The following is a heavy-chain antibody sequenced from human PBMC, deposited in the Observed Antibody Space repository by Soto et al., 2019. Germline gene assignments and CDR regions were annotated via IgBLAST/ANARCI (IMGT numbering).Heavy chain of an antibody. Sequence: VQLVQSGAEVKKPGASVKISCKASGYTFTTNFIHWIRQAPGQGLEWVGIISPGGGTTVYAQKFQGRVTMTRDTSTSTVYMELRNLRSKDTAVFYCARAHYDSDAFDFWGQGTMVIVSS. V-gene: IGHV1-46*03. D-gene: IGHD3-22*01. CDR3: ARAHYDSDAFDF. J-gene: IGHJ3*01. CDR1: GYTFTTNF. CDR2: ISPGGGTT.